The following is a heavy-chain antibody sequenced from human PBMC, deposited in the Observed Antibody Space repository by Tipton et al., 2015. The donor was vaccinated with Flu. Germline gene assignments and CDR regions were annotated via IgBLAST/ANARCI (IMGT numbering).Heavy chain of an antibody. CDR1: GFTFDDYA. D-gene: IGHD1-26*01. CDR2: ISWDGGST. J-gene: IGHJ4*02. Sequence: SLRLSCAASGFTFDDYAMHWVRQAPGKGLEWVSLISWDGGSTYYADSVKGRFTISRDNSKNSLYLQMNSLRAEDTALYYCAKAAYSGSYFVDYWGQGTLVTVSS. V-gene: IGHV3-43D*04. CDR3: AKAAYSGSYFVDY.